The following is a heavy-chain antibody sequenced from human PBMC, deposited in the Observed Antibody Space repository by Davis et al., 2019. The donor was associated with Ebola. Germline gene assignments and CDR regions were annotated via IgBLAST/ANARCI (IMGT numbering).Heavy chain of an antibody. CDR1: GFSLSTSGVG. CDR3: ARTYCISTSCYWWFDP. D-gene: IGHD2-2*01. V-gene: IGHV2-5*02. Sequence: SGPTLVKPTQTLTLTCSFSGFSLSTSGVGVGWIRQPPGKALEWLALIYWDDDKRYSPSLKSRLTITKDTSKNQVVLTMTNMDPVDTATYYCARTYCISTSCYWWFDPWGQGTLVTVSS. J-gene: IGHJ5*02. CDR2: IYWDDDK.